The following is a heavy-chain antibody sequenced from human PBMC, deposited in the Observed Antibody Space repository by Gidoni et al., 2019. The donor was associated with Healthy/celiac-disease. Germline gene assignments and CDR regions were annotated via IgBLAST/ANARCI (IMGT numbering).Heavy chain of an antibody. V-gene: IGHV3-53*01. D-gene: IGHD4-17*01. CDR1: GFTVSSNY. J-gene: IGHJ6*02. Sequence: EVQLVESGGGLIQPGGSLRLSCAASGFTVSSNYMSWVRQAPGKGLEWVSVIYSGGSTYYADSVKGRFTISRDNSKNTLYLQMNSLRAEDTAVYYCARPSYPDYEGNYYYYGMDVWGQGTTVTVSS. CDR3: ARPSYPDYEGNYYYYGMDV. CDR2: IYSGGST.